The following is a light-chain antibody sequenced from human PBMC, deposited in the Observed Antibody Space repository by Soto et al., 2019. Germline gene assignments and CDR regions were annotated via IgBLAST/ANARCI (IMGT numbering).Light chain of an antibody. J-gene: IGKJ1*01. V-gene: IGKV1-39*01. CDR2: DSS. CDR3: SQVYSNQLWA. Sequence: DIQLTDSPSTQTASVEDCITTTSRVSQSISTYLNWYQQKPGEAPTLLVYDSSTLQSGVPSRFIGSGFGGEFTLTVSSLLPEEVATYYWSQVYSNQLWAFGQGSNV. CDR1: QSISTY.